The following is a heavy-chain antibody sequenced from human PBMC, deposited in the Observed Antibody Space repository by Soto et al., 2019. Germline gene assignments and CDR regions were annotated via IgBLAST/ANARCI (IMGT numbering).Heavy chain of an antibody. CDR3: ARRTPAYYYYYYMDV. CDR2: MNPNSGNT. CDR1: GYTFTSYD. V-gene: IGHV1-8*01. Sequence: QVQLVQSGAEVKKPGASVKVSCKASGYTFTSYDINWVRQATGKGLEWMGWMNPNSGNTGYAQKFQGRVTMTRNTSISTAYMELSSLRSEDTAVYYCARRTPAYYYYYYMDVWGKGTTVTVSS. J-gene: IGHJ6*03.